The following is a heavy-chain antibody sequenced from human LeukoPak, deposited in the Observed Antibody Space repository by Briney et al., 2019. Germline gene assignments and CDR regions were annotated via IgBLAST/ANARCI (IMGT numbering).Heavy chain of an antibody. J-gene: IGHJ2*01. Sequence: GGSLRLSCAASGFTFSSYWMSWVRQAPGKGLEWVAVISGSGGTTYYADSVKGRFTISRDNSENTLYLQMNSLRAEDTAVYYCAKDPGHNWYFDVWGRGTLVTVSS. CDR2: ISGSGGTT. D-gene: IGHD2-8*02. V-gene: IGHV3-23*01. CDR3: AKDPGHNWYFDV. CDR1: GFTFSSYW.